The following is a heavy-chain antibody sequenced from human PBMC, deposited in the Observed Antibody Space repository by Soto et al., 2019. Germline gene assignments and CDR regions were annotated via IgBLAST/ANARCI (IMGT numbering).Heavy chain of an antibody. J-gene: IGHJ6*02. CDR3: TRRPADPYYYGMDV. D-gene: IGHD6-13*01. Sequence: LRLSCAASGFTFSGSAMHWVRQVSGKGLEWVGRIRSKANSYATAYAASVKGRFTISRDDSKNTAYLQMNSLKTEDTAVYYCTRRPADPYYYGMDVWGQGTTVTVSS. CDR2: IRSKANSYAT. CDR1: GFTFSGSA. V-gene: IGHV3-73*01.